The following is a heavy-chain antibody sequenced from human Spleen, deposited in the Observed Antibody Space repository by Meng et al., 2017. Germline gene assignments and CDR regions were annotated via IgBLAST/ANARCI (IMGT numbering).Heavy chain of an antibody. V-gene: IGHV4-30-4*01. CDR3: ARDLPYASGAGGFDP. CDR2: IYHSGTT. D-gene: IGHD3-10*01. CDR1: GGSISSGDSY. J-gene: IGHJ5*02. Sequence: QVQLQESGPGLVKASQTLSLTCTVSGGSISSGDSYWSWIRQPPGKGLEWIGYIYHSGTTYYNPSLKSRVTISVDRSKNQFSLKLTSVTAADTAVYYCARDLPYASGAGGFDPWGQGTLVTVSS.